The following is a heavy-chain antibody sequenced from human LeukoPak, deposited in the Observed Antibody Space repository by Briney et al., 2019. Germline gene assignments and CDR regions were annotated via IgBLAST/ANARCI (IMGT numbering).Heavy chain of an antibody. CDR2: IYTSGST. CDR3: ARYGDYGPGGGMDV. D-gene: IGHD4-17*01. CDR1: GGSISSYY. J-gene: IGHJ6*02. V-gene: IGHV4-4*07. Sequence: PSETLSLTCTDSGGSISSYYWSWIRQPAGKGLEWIGRIYTSGSTNYNPSLKSRVTMSVDTSKNQFSLKLSSVTAADTAVYYCARYGDYGPGGGMDVWGQGTTVTVSS.